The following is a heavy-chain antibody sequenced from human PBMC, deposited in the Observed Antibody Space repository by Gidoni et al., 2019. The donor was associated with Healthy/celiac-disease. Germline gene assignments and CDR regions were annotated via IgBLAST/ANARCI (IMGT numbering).Heavy chain of an antibody. CDR1: GFTFSSYG. J-gene: IGHJ4*02. CDR3: ARDARLLYPKRYYYFDY. Sequence: QVQLVESGGGVVQPGRSLRLSCAASGFTFSSYGMHWVRQAPGKGLEWVAVIWYDGSNKYYADSVQGRFTISRDNSKNTLYLQMNSLRAEDTAVYYCARDARLLYPKRYYYFDYWGQGTLVTVSS. CDR2: IWYDGSNK. D-gene: IGHD2-2*02. V-gene: IGHV3-33*01.